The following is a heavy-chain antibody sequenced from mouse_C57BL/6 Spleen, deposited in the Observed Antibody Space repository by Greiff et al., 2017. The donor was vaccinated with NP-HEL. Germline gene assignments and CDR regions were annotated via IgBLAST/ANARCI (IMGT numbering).Heavy chain of an antibody. Sequence: VQLQQSGAELVRPGASVTLSCKASGYTFTDYEMHWVKQTPVHGLEWIGAIDPETGGTAYNQKFKGKAILTADKSSSTAYMELRSLTSEDSAVYYCSYYSNYEAYFDYWAKAPLSQSPQ. CDR2: IDPETGGT. CDR3: SYYSNYEAYFDY. D-gene: IGHD2-5*01. V-gene: IGHV1-15*01. J-gene: IGHJ2*01. CDR1: GYTFTDYE.